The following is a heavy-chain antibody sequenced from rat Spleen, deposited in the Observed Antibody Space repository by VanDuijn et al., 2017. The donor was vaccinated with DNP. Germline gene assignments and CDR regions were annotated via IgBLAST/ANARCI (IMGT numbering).Heavy chain of an antibody. V-gene: IGHV4-2*01. CDR2: INKDSSTI. CDR1: GFNFNDYW. J-gene: IGHJ3*01. D-gene: IGHD1-11*01. CDR3: ARLGWHGWFAY. Sequence: EVKLVESGGGLVQPGGSLKLSCAASGFNFNDYWTGWVRQAPGKGLEWIGEINKDSSTINYNPSLKDKFTISRDNAQNTLYLQMSKLGSEDTAIYYCARLGWHGWFAYWGQGTLVTVSS.